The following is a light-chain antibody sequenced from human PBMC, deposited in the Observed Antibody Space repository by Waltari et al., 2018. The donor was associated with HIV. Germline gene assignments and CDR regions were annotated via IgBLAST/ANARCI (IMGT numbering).Light chain of an antibody. V-gene: IGKV3-20*01. J-gene: IGKJ3*01. Sequence: EIVLTQSPVTLSLSPGERATLSCRAGQSVSNNYLAWYQQRPGQAPRLLIYDASTRATGIPDRFSCSGSGTDFTLTITRLEPEDFAMYYCQQYGSSHFTFGPGTKVDI. CDR2: DAS. CDR1: QSVSNNY. CDR3: QQYGSSHFT.